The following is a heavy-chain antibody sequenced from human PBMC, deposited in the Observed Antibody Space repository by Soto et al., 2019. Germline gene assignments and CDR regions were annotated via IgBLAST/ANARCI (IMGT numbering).Heavy chain of an antibody. CDR2: ISYDGSNK. V-gene: IGHV3-30-3*01. Sequence: GGSLRLSCAASGFTFSSFAMHWVRQAPGKGLEWVAVISYDGSNKYYADSVKVRFTISRDNSKNTLYLHMNSLRAEDTAVYYCAGTYSSSWYPWLWLHNYFDPWGQGTLVTVSS. CDR1: GFTFSSFA. CDR3: AGTYSSSWYPWLWLHNYFDP. D-gene: IGHD6-13*01. J-gene: IGHJ5*02.